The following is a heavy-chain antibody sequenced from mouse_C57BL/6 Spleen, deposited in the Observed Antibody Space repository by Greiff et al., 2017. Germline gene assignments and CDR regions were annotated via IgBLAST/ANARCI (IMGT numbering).Heavy chain of an antibody. CDR2: INPSNGGT. D-gene: IGHD1-1*01. CDR3: APSTVEGDYFDY. CDR1: GYTFTSYW. Sequence: QVQLKQPGTELVKPGASVKLSCKASGYTFTSYWMHWVKQRPGQGLEWIGNINPSNGGTNYNEKFKSKATLTVDKSSSTAYMQLSSLTSEDSAVYYCAPSTVEGDYFDYWGQGTTLTVSS. J-gene: IGHJ2*01. V-gene: IGHV1-53*01.